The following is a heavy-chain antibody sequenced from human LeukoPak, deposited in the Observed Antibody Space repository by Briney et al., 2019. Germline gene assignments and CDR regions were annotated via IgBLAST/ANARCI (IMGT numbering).Heavy chain of an antibody. CDR3: ARGGQDIVVEDAFDI. CDR1: GYTFTGYY. CDR2: INPNSGGT. V-gene: IGHV1-2*02. D-gene: IGHD2-15*01. Sequence: GASVKVSCKASGYTFTGYYMHWVRQAPGQGLEWMGWINPNSGGTNYAQKFQGRVTMTRDTSISTAYMELSRLRSDDTAVYYRARGGQDIVVEDAFDIWGQGTMATVSS. J-gene: IGHJ3*02.